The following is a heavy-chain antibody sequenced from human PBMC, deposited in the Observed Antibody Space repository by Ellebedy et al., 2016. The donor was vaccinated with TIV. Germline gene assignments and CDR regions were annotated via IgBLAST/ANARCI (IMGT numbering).Heavy chain of an antibody. CDR2: IIPIFGTA. V-gene: IGHV1-69*13. Sequence: SVKVSCXASGGTFSSYAISWVRQAPGQGLEWMGGIIPIFGTANYAQKFQGRVTITADESTSTAYMELSSLRSEDTAVYYCARTKLILSGTGDDAFDIWGQGTMVTVSS. D-gene: IGHD1-1*01. J-gene: IGHJ3*02. CDR1: GGTFSSYA. CDR3: ARTKLILSGTGDDAFDI.